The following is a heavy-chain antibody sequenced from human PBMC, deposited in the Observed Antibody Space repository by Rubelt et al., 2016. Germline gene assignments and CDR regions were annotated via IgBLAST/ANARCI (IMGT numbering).Heavy chain of an antibody. CDR2: INAGNGNT. V-gene: IGHV1-3*01. D-gene: IGHD6-19*01. J-gene: IGHJ4*02. Sequence: QVQLVQSGAEVKKPGASVKVSCKASGYTFTSYAMHWVRQAPGQRLEWMGWINAGNGNTKYSQKCQGRVTITRDTSASTAYMELSSLRSEDTAVYDCATIAVAGYHPATVFDYWGQGTLVTVSS. CDR3: ATIAVAGYHPATVFDY. CDR1: GYTFTSYA.